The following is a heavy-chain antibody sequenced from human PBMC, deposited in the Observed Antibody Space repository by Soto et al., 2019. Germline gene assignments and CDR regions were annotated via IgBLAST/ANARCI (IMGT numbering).Heavy chain of an antibody. CDR3: AREGDVDYYDTGGPMDV. V-gene: IGHV3-30*04. Sequence: QVQLVESGGDVVQPGRSLRLSCEPSGVTYKKFPMHWVRQAPGKGLEWVAVISHDGSIRYYSDSVRGRFTISRDESRDTVDLQMSSLRSDDTAKYFCAREGDVDYYDTGGPMDVWGQGTTVIVSS. J-gene: IGHJ6*02. CDR1: GVTYKKFP. CDR2: ISHDGSIR. D-gene: IGHD3-16*01.